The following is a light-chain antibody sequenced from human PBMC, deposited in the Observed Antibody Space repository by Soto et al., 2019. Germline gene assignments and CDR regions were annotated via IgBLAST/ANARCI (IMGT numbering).Light chain of an antibody. J-gene: IGLJ1*01. Sequence: QSALTQPASVSGSPGQSITISCTGTSSDVGGYNYVSWYQQHPGKAPKLMIYEVSNRPLGVSNRFSGSKSGNMASLTISGLQAEDEADYYCSSYTSSSTPVFGTGTKLTVL. CDR3: SSYTSSSTPV. CDR1: SSDVGGYNY. CDR2: EVS. V-gene: IGLV2-14*01.